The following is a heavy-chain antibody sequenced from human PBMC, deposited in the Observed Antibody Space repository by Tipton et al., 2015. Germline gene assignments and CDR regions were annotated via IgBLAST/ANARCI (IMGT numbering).Heavy chain of an antibody. CDR1: GYIFTGYY. V-gene: IGHV1-2*02. J-gene: IGHJ4*02. CDR2: INPNSGGT. D-gene: IGHD1-26*01. CDR3: AREYSGSYMGFDY. Sequence: QSGPEVKEPGASVKVSCKASGYIFTGYYMHWVRQAPGQGLEWMGWINPNSGGTNYAQKFQGRVTMTRDTSISTAYMELSRLRCDDTAVYYCAREYSGSYMGFDYWGQGTLVTVSS.